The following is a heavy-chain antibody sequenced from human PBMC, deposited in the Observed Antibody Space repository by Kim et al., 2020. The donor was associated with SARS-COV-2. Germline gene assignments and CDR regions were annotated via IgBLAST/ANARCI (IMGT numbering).Heavy chain of an antibody. V-gene: IGHV4-34*01. CDR2: INHSGST. J-gene: IGHJ4*02. Sequence: SETLSLTCAVYGGSFSGYYWSWIRQPPGKGLEWIGEINHSGSTNYNPSLKSRVTISVDTSKNQFSLKLSSVTAADTAVYYCATSPHYYDSSDWGQGTLVTVSS. CDR3: ATSPHYYDSSD. CDR1: GGSFSGYY. D-gene: IGHD3-22*01.